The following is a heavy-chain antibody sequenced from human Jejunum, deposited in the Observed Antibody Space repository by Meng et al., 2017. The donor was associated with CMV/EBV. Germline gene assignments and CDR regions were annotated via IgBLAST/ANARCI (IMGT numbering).Heavy chain of an antibody. CDR2: ITDGGTGT. CDR1: GFTVSTYG. V-gene: IGHV3-23*01. Sequence: LLLESGGGLVHPGGSLRLSCADSGFTVSTYGMSWVRQAPGKGLEWVSAITDGGTGTYYADSVKGRFTISRDNSKNTLYLQMNSLRAEDTAVYYCAKDSPILTVWGQGTLVTVSS. J-gene: IGHJ4*02. CDR3: AKDSPILTV. D-gene: IGHD3-9*01.